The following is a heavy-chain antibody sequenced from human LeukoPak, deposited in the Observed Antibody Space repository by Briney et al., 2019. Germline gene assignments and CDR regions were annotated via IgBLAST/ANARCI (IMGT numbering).Heavy chain of an antibody. V-gene: IGHV4-34*01. J-gene: IGHJ6*02. CDR3: ARGKLLWFGVPRPESGMDV. CDR2: INHSGST. Sequence: PSETLSLTCAVYGGSFSGYYWSWIRHPPGKGLEWIGEINHSGSTNYNPTLTSRVTISVDTSKNQFSLKLSSLTAADTAVYYCARGKLLWFGVPRPESGMDVWGQGPTVTVSS. CDR1: GGSFSGYY. D-gene: IGHD3-10*01.